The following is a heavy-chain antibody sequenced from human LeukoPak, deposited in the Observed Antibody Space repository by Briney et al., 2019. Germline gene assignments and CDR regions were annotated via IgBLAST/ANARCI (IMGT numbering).Heavy chain of an antibody. CDR3: ASNYIAAAGYFDY. J-gene: IGHJ4*02. Sequence: ASVKLSCKASGYTFTSHDINWVRQATGQGLEWMGWMNPNSGNTGYAQKFQGRVTMTRNTSISTAYMELSSLRSEDTAVYYCASNYIAAAGYFDYWGQGTLVTVSS. V-gene: IGHV1-8*01. D-gene: IGHD6-13*01. CDR2: MNPNSGNT. CDR1: GYTFTSHD.